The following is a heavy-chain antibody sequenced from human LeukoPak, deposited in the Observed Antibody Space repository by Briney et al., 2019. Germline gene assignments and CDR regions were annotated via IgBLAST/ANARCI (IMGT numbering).Heavy chain of an antibody. CDR2: IIPIFGTA. J-gene: IGHJ4*02. CDR1: GGTFSSYA. D-gene: IGHD4-17*01. CDR3: ARVASHGDYDYFDY. Sequence: SVKVSCKASGGTFSSYAISWVRQAPGQGLEWMGRIIPIFGTANYAQKFQGRVTITTDESTSTAYMEPSSLRSEDTAVYYCARVASHGDYDYFDYWGQGTLVTVSS. V-gene: IGHV1-69*05.